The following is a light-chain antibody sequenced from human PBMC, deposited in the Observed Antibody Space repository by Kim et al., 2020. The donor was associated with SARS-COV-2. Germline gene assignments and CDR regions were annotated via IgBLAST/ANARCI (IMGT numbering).Light chain of an antibody. Sequence: ASVGDRLTVTCRASQSVISWLAWYQQKPGKAPKLLIYDASSLESGGPSRFSGSGSGTEFTLTINSLQPDDFATYYCQHYSSASLTFGQGTKVDIK. CDR2: DAS. J-gene: IGKJ1*01. CDR3: QHYSSASLT. CDR1: QSVISW. V-gene: IGKV1-5*01.